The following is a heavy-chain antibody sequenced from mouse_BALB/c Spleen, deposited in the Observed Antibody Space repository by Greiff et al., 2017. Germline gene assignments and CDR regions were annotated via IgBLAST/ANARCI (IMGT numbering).Heavy chain of an antibody. V-gene: IGHV2-2*02. Sequence: VKLMESGPGLVQPSQSLSITCTVSGFSLTSYGVHWVRQSPGKGLEWLGVIWSGGSTDYNAAFISRLSISKDNSKSQVFFKMNSLQANNTAIYYCDCNGILRAYYAMDYWGQGTSVTVSS. D-gene: IGHD1-1*01. CDR2: IWSGGST. CDR1: GFSLTSYG. CDR3: DCNGILRAYYAMDY. J-gene: IGHJ4*01.